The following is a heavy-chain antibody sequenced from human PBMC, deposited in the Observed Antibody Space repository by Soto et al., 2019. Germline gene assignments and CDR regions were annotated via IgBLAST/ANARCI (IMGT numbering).Heavy chain of an antibody. J-gene: IGHJ3*02. CDR2: IYHSGST. CDR1: GGSISSGGYS. Sequence: QLQLQESGSGLVKPSQTLSLTCAVSGGSISSGGYSWSWIRQPPGKGLEWIGYIYHSGSTYYNPSLESRVTISVDRSKNQFSLKLSSVTAADTAVYYCARGYCISTSCIVRDGDAFDIWGQGTMVTVSS. V-gene: IGHV4-30-2*01. CDR3: ARGYCISTSCIVRDGDAFDI. D-gene: IGHD2-2*01.